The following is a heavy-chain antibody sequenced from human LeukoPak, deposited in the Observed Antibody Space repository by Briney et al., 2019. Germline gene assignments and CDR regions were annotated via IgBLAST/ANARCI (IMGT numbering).Heavy chain of an antibody. Sequence: GGSLRLSCAASGFTFDDYTMHWVRQAPGKGLGWVSLISWDGGSTYYADSVKGRFTISRDNSKNSLYLQMNSLRTEDTALYYCAKDYSGSPGAFQHWGQGTLVTVSS. V-gene: IGHV3-43*01. CDR2: ISWDGGST. CDR1: GFTFDDYT. CDR3: AKDYSGSPGAFQH. D-gene: IGHD1-26*01. J-gene: IGHJ1*01.